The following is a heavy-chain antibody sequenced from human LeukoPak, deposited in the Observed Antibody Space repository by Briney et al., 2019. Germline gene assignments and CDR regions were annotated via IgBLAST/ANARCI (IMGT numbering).Heavy chain of an antibody. V-gene: IGHV4-59*01. CDR2: IYYSGST. CDR3: ARGGPAANSLNWFDP. D-gene: IGHD2-2*01. CDR1: GGSISSYY. J-gene: IGHJ5*02. Sequence: PSETLSLTCTVSGGSISSYYWSWIRQPPGKGLEWIGYIYYSGSTNYNPSLKSRVTISVDTSKNQFSLKLSSVTAADTAVYYCARGGPAANSLNWFDPWGQGTLVTVSS.